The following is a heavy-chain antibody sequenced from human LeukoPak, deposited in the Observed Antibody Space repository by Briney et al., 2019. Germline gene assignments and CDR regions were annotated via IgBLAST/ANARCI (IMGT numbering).Heavy chain of an antibody. J-gene: IGHJ4*02. V-gene: IGHV4-59*01. D-gene: IGHD6-6*01. CDR3: ARAHPYSSSLYGY. CDR2: IYYSGST. CDR1: GGSISSYY. Sequence: SQTLSLTCTVSGGSISSYYWSWIRQPPGKGLEWIGYIYYSGSTNYNPSLKSRVTISVDTSKNQFSLKLSSVTAADTAVYYCARAHPYSSSLYGYWGQGTLVTVSS.